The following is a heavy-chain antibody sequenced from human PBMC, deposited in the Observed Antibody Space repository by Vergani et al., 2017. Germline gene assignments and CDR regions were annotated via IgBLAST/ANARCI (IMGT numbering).Heavy chain of an antibody. D-gene: IGHD1/OR15-1a*01. Sequence: QVQLVASGGGLVRPGGSLRLSCAASGFIFSDYYMTWIRQTPGKGLEWLAHISDGGETKMYAESLKGRFTVSRDNTKNLLILQMKTLKVDDTATYYGGRKQSPESLMDKPIDIWGQGTLVTVSS. CDR1: GFIFSDYY. V-gene: IGHV3-11*01. CDR2: ISDGGETK. J-gene: IGHJ5*02. CDR3: GRKQSPESLMDKPIDI.